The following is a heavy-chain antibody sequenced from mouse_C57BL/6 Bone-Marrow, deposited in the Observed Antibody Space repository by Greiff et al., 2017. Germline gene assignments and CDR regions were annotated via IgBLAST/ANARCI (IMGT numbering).Heavy chain of an antibody. Sequence: EVQLQQSGPELVKPGASVKISCKASGYSFTGYYMHWVKQSHGNILDWIGYIYPYNGVSSYNQKFKGKATLTVDKSSSTAYMELRSLTSEDSAVYYCARWYYGSSYGYAMDYWGQGTSVTVSS. CDR1: GYSFTGYY. CDR3: ARWYYGSSYGYAMDY. CDR2: IYPYNGVS. V-gene: IGHV1-31*01. D-gene: IGHD1-1*01. J-gene: IGHJ4*01.